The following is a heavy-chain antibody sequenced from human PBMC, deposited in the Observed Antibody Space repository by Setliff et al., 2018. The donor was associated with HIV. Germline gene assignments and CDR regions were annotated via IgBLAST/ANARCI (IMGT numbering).Heavy chain of an antibody. CDR2: IDWDDAK. J-gene: IGHJ4*02. CDR3: ARGSESLTYFDN. CDR1: GFSLSPRGMS. V-gene: IGHV2-70*11. Sequence: SGPTLVNPTQTLTLTCTFSGFSLSPRGMSVSWIRQPPGKALEWLARIDWDDAKYYSTSLKTRLTISKDTSKNQEVLTMTNMDPVDTATYYCARGSESLTYFDNLGPGTLVTVSS. D-gene: IGHD3-10*01.